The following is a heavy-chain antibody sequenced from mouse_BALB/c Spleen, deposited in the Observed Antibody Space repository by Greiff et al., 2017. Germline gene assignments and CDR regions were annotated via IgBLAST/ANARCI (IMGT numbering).Heavy chain of an antibody. CDR2: INSNGGST. J-gene: IGHJ4*01. CDR1: GFTFSSYG. D-gene: IGHD1-1*01. V-gene: IGHV5-6-3*01. CDR3: ARGPYYGSSYYYAMDY. Sequence: EVKLMESGGGLVQPGGSLKLSCAASGFTFSSYGMSWVRQTPDKRLELVATINSNGGSTYYPDSVKGRFTISRDNAKNTLYLQMSSLKSEDTAMYYCARGPYYGSSYYYAMDYWGQGTSVTVSS.